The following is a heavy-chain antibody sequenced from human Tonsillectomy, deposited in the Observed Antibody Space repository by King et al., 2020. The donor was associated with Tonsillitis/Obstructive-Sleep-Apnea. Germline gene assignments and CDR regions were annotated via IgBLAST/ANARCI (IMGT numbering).Heavy chain of an antibody. CDR3: ARSTIAARHGEEAFDI. D-gene: IGHD6-6*01. V-gene: IGHV2-70*04. J-gene: IGHJ3*02. CDR1: GFSLSTSGMC. CDR2: IDWDDDK. Sequence: TLKESGPALVKPTETLTLTCTLSGFSLSTSGMCLSWIRQPPGKALEWLARIDWDDDKFYSTSLKTRLTISKDASKNQVVLTMTNMDPVDTATYYCARSTIAARHGEEAFDIWGQGTLVTVSS.